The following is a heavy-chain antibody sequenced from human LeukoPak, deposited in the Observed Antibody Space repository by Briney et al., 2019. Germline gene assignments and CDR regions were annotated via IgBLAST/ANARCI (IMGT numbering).Heavy chain of an antibody. D-gene: IGHD6-19*01. Sequence: PGGSLRLSCAASGFTFDDYAMHWVRQPPGKGLEWVSLMSGNGGTIKYADSVKGRFTISRDNGKNSLYLQMNSLRTEDTALYYCAKGLTQNIPVAGPRDWGQGTLVTVSS. CDR2: MSGNGGTI. V-gene: IGHV3-43*02. J-gene: IGHJ4*02. CDR3: AKGLTQNIPVAGPRD. CDR1: GFTFDDYA.